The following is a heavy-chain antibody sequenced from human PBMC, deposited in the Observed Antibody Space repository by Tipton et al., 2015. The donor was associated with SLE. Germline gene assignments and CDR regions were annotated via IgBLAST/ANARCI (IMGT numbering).Heavy chain of an antibody. Sequence: QLVQSGAEVKKPGSSVKVSCKASGGTFSSHAISWVRQAPGQGLEWMGRIIPIFGTANYAQKFQGRVTITADESTSTAYMELRSLRSDDTAVYYCARVWRYCSSTSCPPDAFDIWGQGTMVTVSS. CDR2: IIPIFGTA. V-gene: IGHV1-69*18. J-gene: IGHJ3*02. CDR3: ARVWRYCSSTSCPPDAFDI. CDR1: GGTFSSHA. D-gene: IGHD2-2*01.